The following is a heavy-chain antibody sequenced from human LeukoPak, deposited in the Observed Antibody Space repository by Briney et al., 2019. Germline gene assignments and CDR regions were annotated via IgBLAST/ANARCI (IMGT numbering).Heavy chain of an antibody. D-gene: IGHD4-11*01. Sequence: SVKVSCKASGFTFTSSAMQWVRQARGQRLEWIGWIVVGSGNTNYAQKFQESVTITRDMSTSTAYMELSSLRSEDTAVYYCAADPNSNPGLWGQGTLVTVSS. J-gene: IGHJ4*02. V-gene: IGHV1-58*02. CDR1: GFTFTSSA. CDR3: AADPNSNPGL. CDR2: IVVGSGNT.